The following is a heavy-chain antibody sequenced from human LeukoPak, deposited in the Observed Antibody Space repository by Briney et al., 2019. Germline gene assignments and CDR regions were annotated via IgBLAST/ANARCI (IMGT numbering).Heavy chain of an antibody. Sequence: GESLKISCKGSGYRLTRYWIGWVRQMPGKGLEWMGIIYPGDSDTRYSPSFQGQVTISADKSISTAYLQWSSLKASDTAMYYCARRRDLYSGSYYPFDYWGQGTLVTVSS. CDR3: ARRRDLYSGSYYPFDY. D-gene: IGHD1-26*01. V-gene: IGHV5-51*01. CDR1: GYRLTRYW. CDR2: IYPGDSDT. J-gene: IGHJ4*02.